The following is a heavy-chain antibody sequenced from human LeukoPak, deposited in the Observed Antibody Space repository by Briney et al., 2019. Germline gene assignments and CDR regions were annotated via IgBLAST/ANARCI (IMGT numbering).Heavy chain of an antibody. CDR1: GFTFSTYI. Sequence: GGSLRLSCAASGFTFSTYIMNWVRQTPGKGLEWVSYISSSGSTIYYVDSVKGRFTISRDNAKNSLYLQMNSLRAEDTAVYYCASSRYDSSGYYGIIAYWGQGTLVTVSS. CDR2: ISSSGSTI. D-gene: IGHD3-22*01. V-gene: IGHV3-48*04. CDR3: ASSRYDSSGYYGIIAY. J-gene: IGHJ4*02.